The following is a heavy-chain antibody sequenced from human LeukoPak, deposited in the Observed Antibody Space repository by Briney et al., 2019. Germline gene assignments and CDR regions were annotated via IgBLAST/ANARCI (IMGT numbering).Heavy chain of an antibody. CDR2: ISSTSAYI. D-gene: IGHD6-13*01. V-gene: IGHV3-21*01. Sequence: GGSLRLSCAASGFALNSYSLSWVRQAPGKGLEWVSSISSTSAYIHYADSVKGRFTISRDNVDNVVYLQMSSLGAEDTAVYYCVREGLEGNSTAWYEFEGFWGQGTVVTVSS. J-gene: IGHJ4*02. CDR1: GFALNSYS. CDR3: VREGLEGNSTAWYEFEGF.